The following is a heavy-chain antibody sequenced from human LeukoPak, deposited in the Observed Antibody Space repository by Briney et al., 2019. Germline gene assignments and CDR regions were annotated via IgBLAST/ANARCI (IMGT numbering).Heavy chain of an antibody. D-gene: IGHD4-17*01. CDR1: GFTFSSYA. V-gene: IGHV3-23*01. CDR2: ISGSGGST. CDR3: ATARAGDYYFDY. Sequence: GGSLRLSCAASGFTFSSYAMSWVRQAPGKGLEWVSAISGSGGSTYYADSVKGRFTISRDNSKNTLYLQMNSLRAEDTAVYYCATARAGDYYFDYWGQGTLVTVSS. J-gene: IGHJ4*02.